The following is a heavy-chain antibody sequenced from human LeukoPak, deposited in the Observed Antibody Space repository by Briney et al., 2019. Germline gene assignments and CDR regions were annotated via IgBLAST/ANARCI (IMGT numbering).Heavy chain of an antibody. D-gene: IGHD3-10*01. Sequence: PGGSLRLSCAASGFTFNSYWVSWVRQAPGKGLEWVAKMKQDGSEKYYVDSVMRRLTISRDNAKNSLYLQMNSLRAEDTAVYDCARDLSIYFGSGTFGFWGQGTLVSASS. CDR3: ARDLSIYFGSGTFGF. V-gene: IGHV3-7*01. CDR1: GFTFNSYW. CDR2: MKQDGSEK. J-gene: IGHJ4*02.